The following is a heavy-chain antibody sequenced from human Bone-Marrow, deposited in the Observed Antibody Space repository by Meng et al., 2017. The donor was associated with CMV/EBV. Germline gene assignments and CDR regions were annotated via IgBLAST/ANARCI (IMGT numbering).Heavy chain of an antibody. D-gene: IGHD3-10*01. CDR2: IPYDGSNK. CDR3: AKDRVEYYYGSGSYYPLN. J-gene: IGHJ4*02. V-gene: IGHV3-30*02. Sequence: GGSLRLSCAASGFTFSYYGMHWVRQAPGKGLEWVAFIPYDGSNKYYADSVKGRFTISRDNSKNTLYLQMNSLRAEDTAVYYCAKDRVEYYYGSGSYYPLNWGQGTLVTVSS. CDR1: GFTFSYYG.